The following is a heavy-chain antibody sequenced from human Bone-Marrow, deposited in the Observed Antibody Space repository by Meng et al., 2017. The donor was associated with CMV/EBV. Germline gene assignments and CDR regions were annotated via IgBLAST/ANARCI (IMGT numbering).Heavy chain of an antibody. J-gene: IGHJ5*02. CDR2: INHSGST. V-gene: IGHV4-34*01. CDR3: ARGRRRITIFGVTPGYNWFAP. CDR1: GGSVSSYY. D-gene: IGHD3-3*01. Sequence: SETLSLTCTVSGGSVSSYYWSWIRQPPGKGLEWIGEINHSGSTNYNPSLKSRVTISVDTSKNQFSLKLSSVTAADTAVYYCARGRRRITIFGVTPGYNWFAPWGQGTLVTVSS.